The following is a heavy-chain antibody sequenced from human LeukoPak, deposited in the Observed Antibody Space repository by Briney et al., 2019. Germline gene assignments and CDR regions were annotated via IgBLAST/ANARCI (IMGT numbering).Heavy chain of an antibody. J-gene: IGHJ4*02. D-gene: IGHD3-10*01. CDR1: GLTFSNTW. CDR3: VGSFLGY. Sequence: RGSLRLSCAASGLTFSNTWMTWVRQAPGKGLEWVGRIRSKTDGGTTDYTTPVKGRFTISRDDSKNTLYLQMNSLKTEDTAVYYCVGSFLGYWGQGTLVTVSS. V-gene: IGHV3-15*01. CDR2: IRSKTDGGTT.